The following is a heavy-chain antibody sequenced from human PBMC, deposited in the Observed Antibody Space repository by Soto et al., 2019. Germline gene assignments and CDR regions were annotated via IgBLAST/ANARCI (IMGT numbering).Heavy chain of an antibody. CDR1: GFTFSSYG. CDR3: ARNKFYYDIRGSAYFFDY. Sequence: GGSLRLSCAASGFTFSSYGMHWVRQAPGKGLEWVAVISYDGSNKYYADSVKGRFTISRGNSKNTLYLQMNSLRAEDTAVYYCARNKFYYDIRGSAYFFDYWGQGTPVTVSS. V-gene: IGHV3-30*03. D-gene: IGHD3-22*01. CDR2: ISYDGSNK. J-gene: IGHJ4*02.